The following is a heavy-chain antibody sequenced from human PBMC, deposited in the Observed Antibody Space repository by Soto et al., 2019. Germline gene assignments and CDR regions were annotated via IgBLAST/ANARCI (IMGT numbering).Heavy chain of an antibody. Sequence: GASVKVSGKASGYTFTSYYMHWVRQAPGQGLEWMGIINPSGGSTSYAQKFQGRVTMTRDTSTSTVYMELSSLRSEDTAVYYCARVSISSTSCYYPDYWGQGTPVTVSS. CDR1: GYTFTSYY. CDR3: ARVSISSTSCYYPDY. J-gene: IGHJ4*02. D-gene: IGHD2-2*01. V-gene: IGHV1-46*01. CDR2: INPSGGST.